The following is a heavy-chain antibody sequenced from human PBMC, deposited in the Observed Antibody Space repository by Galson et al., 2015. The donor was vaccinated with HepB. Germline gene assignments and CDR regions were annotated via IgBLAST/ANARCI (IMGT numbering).Heavy chain of an antibody. CDR3: ARTRFAAGTSPGMY. V-gene: IGHV3-23*01. J-gene: IGHJ4*02. Sequence: SLRLSCAASGFIFSDYAMTWVRQAPGKGLEWVSGIRGSGDSTYYADSVKGRFTISRDNSKNTLYLQMNSLRADDTAVYYCARTRFAAGTSPGMYWGQGTLVTVSS. CDR2: IRGSGDST. CDR1: GFIFSDYA. D-gene: IGHD6-19*01.